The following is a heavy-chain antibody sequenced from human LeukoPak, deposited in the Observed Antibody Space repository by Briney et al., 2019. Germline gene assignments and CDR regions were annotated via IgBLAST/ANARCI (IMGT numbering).Heavy chain of an antibody. CDR1: GYTFTGYY. D-gene: IGHD3-10*01. J-gene: IGHJ6*03. CDR3: ARDRRGVYGSGMDYYYYMDV. CDR2: INPNSGGT. Sequence: GASVKVSCKASGYTFTGYYMHWVRQAPGQGLEWMGWINPNSGGTNYAQKFQGRVTMTRDTSISTAYMELSRLRSDDTAVYYCARDRRGVYGSGMDYYYYMDVWGKGTTVTISS. V-gene: IGHV1-2*02.